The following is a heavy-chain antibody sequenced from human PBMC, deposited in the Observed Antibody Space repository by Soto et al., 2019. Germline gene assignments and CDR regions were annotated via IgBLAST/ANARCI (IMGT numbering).Heavy chain of an antibody. Sequence: QVQLQESGPGLVKPSQTLSLTCTVSGGSISSGGYYWSWIRQHPGKGLEWIGYIYYSGSTYYNPSLRSRVTLSVDTSKNQFSLTLRSVTAADTAVYYCARAPWQIVVPSGGGWFDPWGQGTLVTVSS. D-gene: IGHD2-21*01. CDR1: GGSISSGGYY. J-gene: IGHJ5*02. V-gene: IGHV4-31*03. CDR2: IYYSGST. CDR3: ARAPWQIVVPSGGGWFDP.